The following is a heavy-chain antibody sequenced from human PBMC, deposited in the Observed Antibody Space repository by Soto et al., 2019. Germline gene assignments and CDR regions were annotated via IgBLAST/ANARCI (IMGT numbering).Heavy chain of an antibody. J-gene: IGHJ2*01. Sequence: QVQLVQSGAEVKKPGSSVTVSCKASGGTFSSYTISWVRQAPGQGLEWMGGIIPIFGTANYAQKFQGRVTITADESTSTAYMELSSLRSEDTAVYYCARGNHRWLQWWYFDLWAVAPWSLSPQ. CDR3: ARGNHRWLQWWYFDL. CDR2: IIPIFGTA. CDR1: GGTFSSYT. D-gene: IGHD5-12*01. V-gene: IGHV1-69*12.